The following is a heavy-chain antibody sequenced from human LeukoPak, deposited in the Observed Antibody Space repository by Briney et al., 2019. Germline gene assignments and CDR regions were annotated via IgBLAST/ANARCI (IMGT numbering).Heavy chain of an antibody. V-gene: IGHV1-24*01. CDR2: FDPEDGET. CDR3: ATGCAEGYCSSYQGYGMDV. CDR1: GGTFSSYA. J-gene: IGHJ6*02. Sequence: GASVKVSCKASGGTFSSYAISWVRQAPGKGLEWMGGFDPEDGETIYAQKLQGRVTMTEDTSTDTAYMELSSLRSEDTAVYYCATGCAEGYCSSYQGYGMDVWGQGTTVTVSS. D-gene: IGHD2-2*01.